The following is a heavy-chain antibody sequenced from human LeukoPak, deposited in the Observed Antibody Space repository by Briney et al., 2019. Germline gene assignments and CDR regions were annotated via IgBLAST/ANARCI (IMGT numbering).Heavy chain of an antibody. CDR2: IKQDGSEK. V-gene: IGHV3-7*01. CDR3: AREGRGSSHFDY. D-gene: IGHD1-26*01. Sequence: GGSLRLSCAASGFTFSSYEMNWVRQAPGKGLEWVANIKQDGSEKYYVDSVKGRFTISRDNAKNSLYLQMNSLRAEDTAVYYCAREGRGSSHFDYWGQGTLVTVSS. J-gene: IGHJ4*02. CDR1: GFTFSSYE.